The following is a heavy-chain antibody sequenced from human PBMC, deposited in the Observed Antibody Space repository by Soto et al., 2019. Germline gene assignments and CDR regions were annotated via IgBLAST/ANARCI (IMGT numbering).Heavy chain of an antibody. J-gene: IGHJ5*01. CDR1: GGSVSSCSVT. Sequence: SQTLSLTCALSGGSVSSCSVTWNWIRQSLSRGLEWLGRKYYRSKWYNDYAESVKSRITINPDTSKNQFSLHLNSVTPEDTAVYYCVRLIGNSWLDFWGQGTLVTVSS. CDR2: KYYRSKWYN. V-gene: IGHV6-1*01. D-gene: IGHD1-26*01. CDR3: VRLIGNSWLDF.